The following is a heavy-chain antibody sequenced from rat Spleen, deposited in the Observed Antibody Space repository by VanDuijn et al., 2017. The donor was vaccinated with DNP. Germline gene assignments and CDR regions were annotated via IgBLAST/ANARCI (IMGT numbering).Heavy chain of an antibody. Sequence: EVHLVESGGGLVQPGRSLKLSCAASGFTFSAYYLAWVRQAPAKGLEWVAYIGSAAYAPYYGDSVKGRFTISRDDAERTLYLQMNSLKSEDSATYXXTREXXXRFXXWGQGVXXTVSS. V-gene: IGHV5-27*01. CDR2: IGSAAYAP. CDR3: TREXXXRFXX. J-gene: IGHJ2*01. CDR1: GFTFSAYY.